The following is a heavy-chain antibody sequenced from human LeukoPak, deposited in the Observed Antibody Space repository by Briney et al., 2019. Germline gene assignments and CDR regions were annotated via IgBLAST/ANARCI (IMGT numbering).Heavy chain of an antibody. Sequence: GGSLRLSCAASGFTFSSYGMHWVRQAPGKGLEWVAVISYDGSNKYYADSVKGRFTISRDNSKNTLYLQMNSLRAEDTAVYYCARDENFDYWGQGTLVTVSS. CDR2: ISYDGSNK. CDR1: GFTFSSYG. CDR3: ARDENFDY. V-gene: IGHV3-30*03. J-gene: IGHJ4*02.